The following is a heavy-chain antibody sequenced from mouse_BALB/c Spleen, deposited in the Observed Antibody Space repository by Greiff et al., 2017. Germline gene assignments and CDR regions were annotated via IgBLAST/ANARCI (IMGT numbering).Heavy chain of an antibody. J-gene: IGHJ4*01. Sequence: VQLQQSGAELAKPGASVKMSCKASGYTFTSYWMHWVKQRPGQGLEWIGYINPSTGYTEYNQKFKDKATLTADKSSSTAYMQLSSLTSEDSAVYYCARYAMDDWGQGTSVTVSS. V-gene: IGHV1-7*01. CDR1: GYTFTSYW. CDR2: INPSTGYT. CDR3: ARYAMDD.